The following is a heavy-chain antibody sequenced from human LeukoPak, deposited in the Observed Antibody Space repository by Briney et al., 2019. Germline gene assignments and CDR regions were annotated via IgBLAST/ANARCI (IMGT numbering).Heavy chain of an antibody. CDR3: ARVKRSSWGADY. Sequence: SETLSLTCTVSGGSISSNNYYWGWIRQPPGKGLEWIGEINHSGSTNYNPSLKSRVTISVDTSKNQFSLKLSSVTAADTAVYYCARVKRSSWGADYWGQGTLVTVSS. D-gene: IGHD6-13*01. J-gene: IGHJ4*02. CDR2: INHSGST. CDR1: GGSISSNNYY. V-gene: IGHV4-39*07.